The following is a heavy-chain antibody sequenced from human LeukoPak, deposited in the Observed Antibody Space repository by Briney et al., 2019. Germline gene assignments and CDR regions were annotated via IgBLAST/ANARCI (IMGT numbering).Heavy chain of an antibody. CDR1: GYTFTSYD. Sequence: GASVKVSCKASGYTFTSYDINWVRQATGQGLEWMGWMNPNSGNTGYAQKFQGRVTMTRNTSISTAYMELSSLRSDDTAVYYCARVWQAYYDFWSYAFDIWGQGTMVTVSS. J-gene: IGHJ3*02. D-gene: IGHD3-3*01. CDR3: ARVWQAYYDFWSYAFDI. CDR2: MNPNSGNT. V-gene: IGHV1-8*01.